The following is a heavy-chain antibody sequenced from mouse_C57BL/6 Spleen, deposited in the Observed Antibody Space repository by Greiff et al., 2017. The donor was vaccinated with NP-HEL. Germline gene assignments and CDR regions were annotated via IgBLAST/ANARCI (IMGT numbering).Heavy chain of an antibody. CDR1: GYSFTGYY. Sequence: VQLQQSGPELVKPGASVKISCKASGYSFTGYYMNWVKQSPEKSLEWIGEINPSTGGTTYNQKFKAKATLTVDKSSSTAYMQLKSLTSEDSAVYYCARGANYDYDVDYWGQGTTLTVSS. V-gene: IGHV1-42*01. CDR3: ARGANYDYDVDY. D-gene: IGHD2-4*01. J-gene: IGHJ2*01. CDR2: INPSTGGT.